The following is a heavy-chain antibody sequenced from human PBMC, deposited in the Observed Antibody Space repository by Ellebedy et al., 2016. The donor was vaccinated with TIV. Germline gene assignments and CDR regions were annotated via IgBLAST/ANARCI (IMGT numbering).Heavy chain of an antibody. D-gene: IGHD2-2*03. Sequence: SQTLSLTCAISGDSVSSDSAAWNWIRQSPSRGLEWLGRTYYRSKWYYDYAVSVKSRITISADTSKNQFSLQLNSVTPDDTAVYYCASGWAVHDWGQGTLVTVSS. CDR1: GDSVSSDSAA. J-gene: IGHJ4*02. CDR2: TYYRSKWYY. CDR3: ASGWAVHD. V-gene: IGHV6-1*01.